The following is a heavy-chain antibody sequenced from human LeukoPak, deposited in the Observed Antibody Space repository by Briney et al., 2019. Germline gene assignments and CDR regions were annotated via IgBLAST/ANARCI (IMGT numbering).Heavy chain of an antibody. Sequence: GGSLRPSCAASGFIFSHHGMHWVRQAPGKGLEWVAVIWSDGTNRFYADSVKGRFTISRDNSQNTVFLQMDSLRVKDTAIYYCARDAQRGFDYSNSLKYWGHGTLVTVSS. CDR1: GFIFSHHG. CDR2: IWSDGTNR. D-gene: IGHD4-11*01. V-gene: IGHV3-33*01. J-gene: IGHJ4*01. CDR3: ARDAQRGFDYSNSLKY.